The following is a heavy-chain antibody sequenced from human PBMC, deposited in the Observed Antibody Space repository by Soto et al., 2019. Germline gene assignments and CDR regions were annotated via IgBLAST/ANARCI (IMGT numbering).Heavy chain of an antibody. Sequence: SETLSLTCTVSGGSVSSGDYYWSWIRQPPGKGLEWIGNIYYSGSTNYNPSLKSRATISVDTSKNQFSLKVSSATAADTAVYYCTPEGAGFGYWGQGTLVTVSS. J-gene: IGHJ4*02. CDR3: TPEGAGFGY. CDR1: GGSVSSGDYY. CDR2: IYYSGST. D-gene: IGHD1-26*01. V-gene: IGHV4-61*08.